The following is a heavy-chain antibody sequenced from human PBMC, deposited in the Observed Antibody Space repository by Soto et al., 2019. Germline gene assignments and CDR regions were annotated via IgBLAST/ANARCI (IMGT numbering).Heavy chain of an antibody. Sequence: LTCAISGDSVSSNTASWNWIRQSPSRGLEWLGRTYFRSKWYNDYAVSVKSRIIINPDTSNNQFSLQLNSVTPEDTAVYFCAKGENIGPKTGYAFDHWGQGIMVTVSS. CDR1: GDSVSSNTAS. D-gene: IGHD5-12*01. V-gene: IGHV6-1*01. J-gene: IGHJ4*02. CDR3: AKGENIGPKTGYAFDH. CDR2: TYFRSKWYN.